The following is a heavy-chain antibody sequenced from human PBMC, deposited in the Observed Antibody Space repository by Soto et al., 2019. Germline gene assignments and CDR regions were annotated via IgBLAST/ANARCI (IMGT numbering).Heavy chain of an antibody. D-gene: IGHD3-3*01. V-gene: IGHV3-23*01. CDR2: ISGSGGSI. Sequence: GGSLRLSCAASGFTFSSYAMSWVRQAPGKGLEWVSAISGSGGSIYYADSVKGRFTISRDNSKNTLYLQMNSLRAEDTAVYYCAKATYYDFWSGYEVDYWGQGTLVTVSS. J-gene: IGHJ4*02. CDR3: AKATYYDFWSGYEVDY. CDR1: GFTFSSYA.